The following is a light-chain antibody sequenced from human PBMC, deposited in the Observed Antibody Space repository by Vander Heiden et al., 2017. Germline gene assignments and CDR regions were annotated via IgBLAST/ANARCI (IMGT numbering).Light chain of an antibody. J-gene: IGLJ3*02. CDR1: NSNIGTNL. V-gene: IGLV1-44*01. CDR3: AAWDDSLHGPV. Sequence: QSVLTQPPSASGTPGQRGTISCSGSNSNIGTNLLTWYQCLPGPAPKLLIYSNNQRPSGVPDRFSGSKSGTSGSLTISGLQSEDEADYYCAAWDDSLHGPVFGGGTKLNVI. CDR2: SNN.